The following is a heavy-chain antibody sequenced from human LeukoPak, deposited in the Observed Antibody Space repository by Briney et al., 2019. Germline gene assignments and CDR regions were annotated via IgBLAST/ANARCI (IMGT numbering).Heavy chain of an antibody. V-gene: IGHV4-59*01. D-gene: IGHD3-9*01. CDR2: IYYSGST. J-gene: IGHJ4*02. CDR3: ARRNYDILTGYYIIDY. CDR1: GGSISSYY. Sequence: SSETLSLTCTCSGGSISSYYWSWIRQPPGKGLEWIGYIYYSGSTNYNPSLKSRVTISVDTSKNQFSLKLSSVTAADTAVYYCARRNYDILTGYYIIDYWGQGTLVTVSS.